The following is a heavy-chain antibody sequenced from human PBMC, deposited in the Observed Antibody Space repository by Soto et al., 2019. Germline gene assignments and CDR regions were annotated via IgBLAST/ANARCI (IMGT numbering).Heavy chain of an antibody. CDR1: GGTFSNHA. CDR3: AREVAADGTFREDVFDI. Sequence: QVQLVQSGAEVKKPGSSVKVSCKASGGTFSNHAINWVRQAPGQGLEWMGRIIPIFTTTNYAQKFQGRVTITADESTITAYMELSSLKHDGTAVYYCAREVAADGTFREDVFDIWGQGTMVTVSS. D-gene: IGHD6-13*01. V-gene: IGHV1-69*12. J-gene: IGHJ3*02. CDR2: IIPIFTTT.